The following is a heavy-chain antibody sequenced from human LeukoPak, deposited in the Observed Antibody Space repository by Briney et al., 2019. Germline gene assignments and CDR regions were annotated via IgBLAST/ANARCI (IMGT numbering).Heavy chain of an antibody. CDR1: GGSFSGYY. D-gene: IGHD3-22*01. Sequence: SETLSLTCAVYGGSFSGYYWSWIRQPPGKGLEWIGEINHSGSTNYNPSLKSRVTISVDTSKNQFSLKLSSVTAADTAVYYCASGRGYYDSSGYYYRPLFDYWGQGTLVTVSS. J-gene: IGHJ4*02. V-gene: IGHV4-34*01. CDR3: ASGRGYYDSSGYYYRPLFDY. CDR2: INHSGST.